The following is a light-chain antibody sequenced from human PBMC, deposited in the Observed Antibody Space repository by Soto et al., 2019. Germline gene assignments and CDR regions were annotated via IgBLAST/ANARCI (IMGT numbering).Light chain of an antibody. Sequence: QSALTQPASVSGSPGQSITISCTGTISDVGAYNFVSWYQQHPGQAPRLMIYDVTNRPSGVSDRFSGSKSGNTASLTISGLQAEDEADYYCSSYTTSRPYVFGTGTKLTVL. CDR2: DVT. J-gene: IGLJ1*01. CDR1: ISDVGAYNF. CDR3: SSYTTSRPYV. V-gene: IGLV2-14*03.